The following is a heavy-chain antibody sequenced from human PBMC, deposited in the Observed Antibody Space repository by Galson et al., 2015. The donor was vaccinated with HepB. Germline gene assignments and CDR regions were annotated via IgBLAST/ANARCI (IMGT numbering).Heavy chain of an antibody. CDR1: GFTFSGSA. CDR3: TRRYCSSTSCYAGYNWFDP. Sequence: SLRLSCAASGFTFSGSAMHWVRQASGKGLEWVGRIRSKANSYATAYAASVKGRLTISRDDSKNTAYLQMNSLKTEDKAVYFCTRRYCSSTSCYAGYNWFDPWGQGTLVTVSS. J-gene: IGHJ5*02. D-gene: IGHD2-2*01. CDR2: IRSKANSYAT. V-gene: IGHV3-73*01.